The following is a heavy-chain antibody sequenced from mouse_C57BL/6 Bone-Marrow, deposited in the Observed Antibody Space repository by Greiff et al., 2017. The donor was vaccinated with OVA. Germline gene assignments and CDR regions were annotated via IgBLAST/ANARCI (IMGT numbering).Heavy chain of an antibody. Sequence: EVNVVESGEGLVKPGGSLKLSCAASGFTFSSYAMSWVRQTPEKRLEWVAYISSGGDYIYYADTVKGRFTISRDNARNTLYLQMSSLKSEDTAMYYCTRASYYGNPYFDYWGQGTTLTVSS. CDR1: GFTFSSYA. D-gene: IGHD2-1*01. CDR3: TRASYYGNPYFDY. V-gene: IGHV5-9-1*02. CDR2: ISSGGDYI. J-gene: IGHJ2*01.